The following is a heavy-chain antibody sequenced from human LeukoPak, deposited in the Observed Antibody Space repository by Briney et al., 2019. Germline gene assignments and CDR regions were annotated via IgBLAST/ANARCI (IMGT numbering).Heavy chain of an antibody. Sequence: GGSLRLSCAASGFTFSTYVMNWVRQAPGKGLEWVAVIWYDGSNKYYADSVKGRFTISRDNSKNTLYLQMNSLRAEDTAVYYCARNQDYGVYNSVGAFDIWGQGTMVTVSS. CDR2: IWYDGSNK. CDR3: ARNQDYGVYNSVGAFDI. CDR1: GFTFSTYV. V-gene: IGHV3-33*08. D-gene: IGHD4-17*01. J-gene: IGHJ3*02.